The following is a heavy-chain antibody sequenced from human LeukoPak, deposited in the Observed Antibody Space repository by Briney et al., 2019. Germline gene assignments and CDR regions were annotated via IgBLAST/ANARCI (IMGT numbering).Heavy chain of an antibody. CDR1: GVSISSYY. J-gene: IGHJ4*02. CDR3: ARNRVVGAPNFDY. V-gene: IGHV4-4*07. D-gene: IGHD1-26*01. Sequence: SETLSLTCTVSGVSISSYYWSWIRQPAGKGLEWIGRIYTSGSTNYNPSLKSRVTMSVDTSKNQFSLRLTSVTAADTAVYYCARNRVVGAPNFDYWGQGTLVTVFS. CDR2: IYTSGST.